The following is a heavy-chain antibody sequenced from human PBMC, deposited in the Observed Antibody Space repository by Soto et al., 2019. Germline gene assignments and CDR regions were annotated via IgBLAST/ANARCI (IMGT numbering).Heavy chain of an antibody. Sequence: SETLSLTCAVSGYSISSGYYWGWIRQPPGKGLEWIGSIYHSGTPYYNASFKSRVTISVDKPKNQFSLRLSSVTASDTAVYYCARESTSSNWIDPWGQGTLVTVS. V-gene: IGHV4-38-2*02. CDR2: IYHSGTP. D-gene: IGHD2-2*01. J-gene: IGHJ5*02. CDR1: GYSISSGYY. CDR3: ARESTSSNWIDP.